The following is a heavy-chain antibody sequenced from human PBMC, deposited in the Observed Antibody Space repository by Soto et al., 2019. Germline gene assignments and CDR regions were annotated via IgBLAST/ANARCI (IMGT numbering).Heavy chain of an antibody. Sequence: EASVKVSCKASGYTFTSYGISWVRQAPGQGLEWMGWISAYNGNTNYAQKLRGRVTMTTDTSTSTAYMELRSLRSDDTAVYYCASPARNYDFWSGYSFDIWGQGTMVTVSS. V-gene: IGHV1-18*01. J-gene: IGHJ3*02. CDR2: ISAYNGNT. CDR1: GYTFTSYG. D-gene: IGHD3-3*01. CDR3: ASPARNYDFWSGYSFDI.